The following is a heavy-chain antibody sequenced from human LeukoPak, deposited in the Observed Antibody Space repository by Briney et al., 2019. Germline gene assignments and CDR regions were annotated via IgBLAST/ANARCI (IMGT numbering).Heavy chain of an antibody. Sequence: PSETLSLTCTVSGYSISSGYYWGWIRQPPGKGLEWIGSIYHSGSTYYNPSLKSRVTISVDTSKNQFSLKLSSVTAADTAVYYCARHARDCSSTSCYVGDYYYMDVWGKGTTVTVSS. D-gene: IGHD2-2*01. CDR2: IYHSGST. J-gene: IGHJ6*03. CDR3: ARHARDCSSTSCYVGDYYYMDV. V-gene: IGHV4-38-2*02. CDR1: GYSISSGYY.